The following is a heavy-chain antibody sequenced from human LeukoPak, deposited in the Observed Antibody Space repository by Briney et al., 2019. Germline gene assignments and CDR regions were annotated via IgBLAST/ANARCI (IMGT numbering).Heavy chain of an antibody. V-gene: IGHV3-11*01. J-gene: IGHJ6*03. Sequence: GGSLRLSCAASGFTFSDYNMRWIRQAPGKGLEWVSSISRSGSTKYYADSVKGRFTISRDNAKNSLFLQMNSLRAEDTAVYYCAKDLDTARYYYMDGWGKGTTVTVSS. D-gene: IGHD5-18*01. CDR1: GFTFSDYN. CDR2: ISRSGSTK. CDR3: AKDLDTARYYYMDG.